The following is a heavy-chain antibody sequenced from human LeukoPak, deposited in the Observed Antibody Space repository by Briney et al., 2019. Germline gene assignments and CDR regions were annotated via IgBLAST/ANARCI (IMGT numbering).Heavy chain of an antibody. CDR1: GYTFSDYY. D-gene: IGHD6-13*01. CDR2: MNPNNDGR. CDR3: ARSRQQVLPFDS. V-gene: IGHV1-2*06. J-gene: IGHJ5*01. Sequence: GASVKVSCKASGYTFSDYYLHWLRQAPGQGLEWMGRMNPNNDGRMYSKKFRGRVTMTRDTSFSIGYMELSGLTTHDTAVYYCARSRQQVLPFDSWGQGTLVTVAS.